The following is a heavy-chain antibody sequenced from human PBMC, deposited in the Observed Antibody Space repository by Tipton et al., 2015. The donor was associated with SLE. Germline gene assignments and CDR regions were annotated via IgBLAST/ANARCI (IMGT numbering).Heavy chain of an antibody. CDR2: IYYSGST. V-gene: IGHV4-39*07. CDR3: ASTFGDNEIYYMDV. Sequence: TLSLTCTVSGGSISSSSYYWGWIRQPPGKGLEWIGSIYYSGSTYYNPSLKSRVTISVGTSKNQFSLKLSSVTAADTAVYYCASTFGDNEIYYMDVWGKGTTVTVSS. CDR1: GGSISSSSYY. J-gene: IGHJ6*03. D-gene: IGHD4-23*01.